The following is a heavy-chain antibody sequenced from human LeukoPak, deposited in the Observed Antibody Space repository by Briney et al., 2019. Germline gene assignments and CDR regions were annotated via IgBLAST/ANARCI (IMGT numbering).Heavy chain of an antibody. CDR1: GFTFSSYW. Sequence: QPGGSLRLSCAAPGFTFSSYWMSWVRQAPGKGLEWVANIKQDGSEKYYVDSVKGRFTISRDNAKNSLYLQMNSLRAEDTAVYYCARESSSWYEYWGQGTLVTVSS. J-gene: IGHJ4*02. CDR2: IKQDGSEK. CDR3: ARESSSWYEY. V-gene: IGHV3-7*01. D-gene: IGHD6-13*01.